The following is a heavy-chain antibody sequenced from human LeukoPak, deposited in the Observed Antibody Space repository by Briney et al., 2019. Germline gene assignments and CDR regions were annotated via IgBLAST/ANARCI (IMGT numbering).Heavy chain of an antibody. CDR3: ARTSGSYGPYFDY. CDR1: GYTFTGYY. J-gene: IGHJ4*02. D-gene: IGHD1-26*01. CDR2: INPNSGGT. V-gene: IGHV1-2*02. Sequence: ASVKVYCKASGYTFTGYYMHWVRQAPGQGLEWMGWINPNSGGTNYAQKFQGRVTMTRDTSISTAYMELSRLRSDDTAVYYCARTSGSYGPYFDYWGQGTLVTVSS.